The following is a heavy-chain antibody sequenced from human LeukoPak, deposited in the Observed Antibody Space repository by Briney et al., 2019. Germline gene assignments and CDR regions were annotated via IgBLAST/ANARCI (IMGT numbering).Heavy chain of an antibody. D-gene: IGHD2-8*01. CDR1: GFTFSQYT. CDR2: ISSSSSYI. CDR3: ARANLSFSFDP. Sequence: GGSLRLSCAASGFTFSQYTMNWVRQAPGKGLEWVSSISSSSSYIYYADSVKGRFTISRDNAKNSLYLQMNSLRAEDTAVYYCARANLSFSFDPWGQGTLVTVSS. J-gene: IGHJ5*02. V-gene: IGHV3-21*01.